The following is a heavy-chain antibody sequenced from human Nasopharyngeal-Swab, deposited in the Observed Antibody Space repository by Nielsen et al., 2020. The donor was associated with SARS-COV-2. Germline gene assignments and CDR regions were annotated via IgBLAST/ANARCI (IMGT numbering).Heavy chain of an antibody. CDR3: ARHPTMVRGLRYYWYFDL. CDR2: IYYSGST. Sequence: SETLSLTCTVSGGSISSSSYYWGWLRQPPGKGLERIGSIYYSGSTYYNPSLKSRVTISVDTSKNPFSLKLSSVTAADTAVYYCARHPTMVRGLRYYWYFDLWGRGTLVTVSS. CDR1: GGSISSSSYY. D-gene: IGHD3-10*01. V-gene: IGHV4-39*01. J-gene: IGHJ2*01.